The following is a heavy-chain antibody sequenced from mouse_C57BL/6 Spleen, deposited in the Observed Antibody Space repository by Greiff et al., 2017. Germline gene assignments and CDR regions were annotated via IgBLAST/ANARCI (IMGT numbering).Heavy chain of an antibody. V-gene: IGHV5-15*04. CDR2: ISNLAYSI. CDR3: ARREESKAMDY. Sequence: EVKLVESGGGLVQPGGSLKLSCAASGFTFSDYGMAWVRQAPRKGPEWVAFISNLAYSIYYADTVTGRFTISRENAKNTLYLEMSSLRSEDTAMYYCARREESKAMDYWGQGTSVTVSS. J-gene: IGHJ4*01. CDR1: GFTFSDYG.